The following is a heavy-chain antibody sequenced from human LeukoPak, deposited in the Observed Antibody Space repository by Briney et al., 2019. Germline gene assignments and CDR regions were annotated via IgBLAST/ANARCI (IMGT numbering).Heavy chain of an antibody. J-gene: IGHJ4*02. D-gene: IGHD3-10*01. V-gene: IGHV3-30*18. CDR2: ISYDGSKK. CDR3: AKDRGSRYYGTYFDY. CDR1: GFTFSSYG. Sequence: PGGSLRLSCAASGFTFSSYGMHWVRQAPGKGLEWVAVISYDGSKKYHADSVKGRFTISRDNSKNTLYLQMNSLRAEDTAVYYCAKDRGSRYYGTYFDYWGQGTLVTVSS.